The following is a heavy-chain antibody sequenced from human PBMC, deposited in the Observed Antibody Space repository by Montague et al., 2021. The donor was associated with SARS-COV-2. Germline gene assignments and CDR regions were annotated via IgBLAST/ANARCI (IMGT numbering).Heavy chain of an antibody. CDR1: GGSFSVYY. CDR2: INHSGST. Sequence: SETLSLTCAVYGGSFSVYYWSWIRQPPGKGLEWIGEINHSGSTNYNPSLKSRVTIPSDTSKNQFSLKLNSVTAADTAVYFCVVVVPAMRPRSDYWGQGTLVTVSS. J-gene: IGHJ4*02. D-gene: IGHD2-21*02. CDR3: VVVVPAMRPRSDY. V-gene: IGHV4-34*01.